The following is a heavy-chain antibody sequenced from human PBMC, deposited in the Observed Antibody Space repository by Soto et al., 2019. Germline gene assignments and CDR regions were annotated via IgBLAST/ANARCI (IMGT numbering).Heavy chain of an antibody. V-gene: IGHV1-69*01. J-gene: IGHJ6*02. CDR2: IIPIFNTA. Sequence: QVQLVQSGXEXKXPGSSVKXXXKASGGTXXNYAXXXVRQAPXXXXXXXXGIIPIFNTANYAQRFQGRVTITADESTSTAYMELNSLRSEDTAVYYCARVRPTDYVGNYNNGMDVWGQGTPVTVSS. CDR1: GGTXXNYA. D-gene: IGHD4-17*01. CDR3: ARVRPTDYVGNYNNGMDV.